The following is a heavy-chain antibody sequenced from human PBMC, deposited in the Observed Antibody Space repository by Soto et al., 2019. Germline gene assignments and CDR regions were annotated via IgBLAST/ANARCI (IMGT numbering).Heavy chain of an antibody. J-gene: IGHJ6*02. CDR3: AADPVYSGSYALLYGMDV. V-gene: IGHV1-58*01. CDR2: IVVGSGNT. Sequence: ASVKVSCKASGFTFTSSAVQWVRQARGQRLEWIGWIVVGSGNTNYAQKFQERVTITRDMSTSTAYMELSSLRSEDTAVYYCAADPVYSGSYALLYGMDVWGQGTTVTVS. CDR1: GFTFTSSA. D-gene: IGHD1-26*01.